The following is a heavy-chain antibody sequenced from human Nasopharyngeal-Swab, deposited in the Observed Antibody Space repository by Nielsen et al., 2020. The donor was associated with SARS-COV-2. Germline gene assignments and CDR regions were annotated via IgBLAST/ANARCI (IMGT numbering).Heavy chain of an antibody. Sequence: SETLSLTCTVSGGSISSGSYYWSWIRQPAGKGLEWIGRIYTSGSTNYNPSLKSRVTISVDTSKNQFSLKLSSVTAADTAVYYCARDRRYDGAFEPDYWGQGTLVTVSS. V-gene: IGHV4-61*02. CDR1: GGSISSGSYY. CDR3: ARDRRYDGAFEPDY. CDR2: IYTSGST. J-gene: IGHJ4*02. D-gene: IGHD3-10*01.